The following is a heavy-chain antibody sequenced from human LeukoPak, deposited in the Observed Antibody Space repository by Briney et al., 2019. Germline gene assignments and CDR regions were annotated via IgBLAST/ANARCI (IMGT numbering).Heavy chain of an antibody. Sequence: GASVKVSCKASGYTFTSYYMHWVRQAPGQGLEWMGIINPSGGSTSYAQKFQGRVTMTRDTSTSTVYMELSSLRSEDTAVYYCARSHVANGLVVPAAIPPQVFDSWGQGTLVTVSS. J-gene: IGHJ4*02. CDR2: INPSGGST. V-gene: IGHV1-46*01. CDR3: ARSHVANGLVVPAAIPPQVFDS. D-gene: IGHD2-2*01. CDR1: GYTFTSYY.